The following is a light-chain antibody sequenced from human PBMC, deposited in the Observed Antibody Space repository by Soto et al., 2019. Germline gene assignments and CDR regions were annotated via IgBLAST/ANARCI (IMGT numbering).Light chain of an antibody. V-gene: IGKV1-39*01. CDR2: AAS. CDR1: QDIGAY. J-gene: IGKJ1*01. Sequence: DIQMTQSPSSLSASIGDRVTISCRASQDIGAYVNWYQHKQGKAPRVLMYAASNLKSGVPPRFSGSGVGRDFTLTISDLQPEDFATYYSQHSYSTRTFGQGTKVERK. CDR3: QHSYSTRT.